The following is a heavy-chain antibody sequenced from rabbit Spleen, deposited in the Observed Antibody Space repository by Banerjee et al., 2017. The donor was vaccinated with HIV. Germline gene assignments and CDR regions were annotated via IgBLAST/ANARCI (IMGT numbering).Heavy chain of an antibody. V-gene: IGHV1S45*01. J-gene: IGHJ4*01. D-gene: IGHD4-2*01. CDR3: ARDAAGREDFNL. CDR2: ISPGSGNT. CDR1: GFSFSSSYW. Sequence: QEQLEESGGDLVKPEGSLTLTCTASGFSFSSSYWICWVRQAPGKGLEWIGCISPGSGNTYYANWAKGRFTISKTSSTTVTLQMTSLTAADTATYFCARDAAGREDFNLWGPGTLVTVS.